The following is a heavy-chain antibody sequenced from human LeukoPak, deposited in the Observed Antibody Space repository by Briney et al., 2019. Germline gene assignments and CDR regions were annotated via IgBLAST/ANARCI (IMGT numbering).Heavy chain of an antibody. D-gene: IGHD3-10*01. CDR2: ISSSGGTI. CDR1: GFTFSTYE. Sequence: GGSLRLSCVASGFTFSTYEMNWVRQAPGKGLEWLSYISSSGGTIYYADSVKGRFTISRDNAKNSLYLQMNSLRAEDTAVYYCARDRSPGNFDYWGQGTLVTVSS. V-gene: IGHV3-48*03. J-gene: IGHJ4*02. CDR3: ARDRSPGNFDY.